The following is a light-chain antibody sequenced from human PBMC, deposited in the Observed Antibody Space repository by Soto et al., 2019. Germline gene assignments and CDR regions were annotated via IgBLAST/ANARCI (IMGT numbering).Light chain of an antibody. CDR1: QNINKY. V-gene: IGKV1-39*01. CDR3: QQSYGSPGA. Sequence: DIHLTQSPSSLSASVGDSVTITCWSSQNINKYLNWYEHRPGKAPKLLIYAASSLQTGVPTRFSGAGAGTFFTLTISNLQLEDVASYYCQQSYGSPGAFGRGTKVEI. J-gene: IGKJ1*01. CDR2: AAS.